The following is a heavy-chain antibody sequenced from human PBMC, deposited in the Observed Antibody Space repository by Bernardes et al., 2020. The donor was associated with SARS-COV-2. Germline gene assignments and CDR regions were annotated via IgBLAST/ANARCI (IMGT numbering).Heavy chain of an antibody. Sequence: GSLRLSCAAAGFVFTNYAMNWVRQSPGKGLEWVSGITGRGDDAYYADSVKGQFTISRDNSRNTVSLQIDNLRAEDTAIYYCARGWDYGESRGKFDAWGQGTLVTVSS. D-gene: IGHD4-17*01. CDR1: GFVFTNYA. J-gene: IGHJ5*02. V-gene: IGHV3-23*01. CDR3: ARGWDYGESRGKFDA. CDR2: ITGRGDDA.